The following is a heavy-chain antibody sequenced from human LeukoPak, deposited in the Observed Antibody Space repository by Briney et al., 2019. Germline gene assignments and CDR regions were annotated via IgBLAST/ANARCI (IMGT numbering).Heavy chain of an antibody. V-gene: IGHV4-59*08. CDR1: GGSISSYY. Sequence: SETLSLTCTVSGGSISSYYWSWIRQPPGKGLEWIGYIYYSGSTNYNPSLKSRVTISVDTSKNQCSLKLSSVTAADTAVYYCATCSGGSCYSAFDIWGQGTMVTVSS. D-gene: IGHD2-15*01. CDR3: ATCSGGSCYSAFDI. J-gene: IGHJ3*02. CDR2: IYYSGST.